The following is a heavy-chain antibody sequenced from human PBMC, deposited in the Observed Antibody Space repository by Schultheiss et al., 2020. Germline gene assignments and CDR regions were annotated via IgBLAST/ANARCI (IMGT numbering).Heavy chain of an antibody. V-gene: IGHV3-9*01. CDR2: ISWNSGSI. J-gene: IGHJ4*02. Sequence: GGSLRLSCAASGFTFDDYAMHWVRQAPGKGLEWVSGISWNSGSIGYADYVKGRFTISRDNAKNSLYLQMNSLRAEDTALYYCAKGHSWANWGWVDYWGQGTLVTVSS. CDR1: GFTFDDYA. D-gene: IGHD7-27*01. CDR3: AKGHSWANWGWVDY.